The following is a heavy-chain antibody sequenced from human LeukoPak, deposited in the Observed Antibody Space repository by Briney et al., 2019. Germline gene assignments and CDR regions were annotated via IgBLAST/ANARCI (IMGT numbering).Heavy chain of an antibody. CDR1: GGSISSWTYY. CDR2: IYYGGTN. CDR3: AYGGNSAADH. D-gene: IGHD4-23*01. Sequence: SETLSLTCTVSGGSISSWTYYWGWIRQPPGKGQEWIGTIYYGGTNYYNPSLKSRVTISVDTSKNQFSLNLNSVTAADTAVYYCAYGGNSAADHWGQGTLVTVSS. J-gene: IGHJ4*02. V-gene: IGHV4-39*01.